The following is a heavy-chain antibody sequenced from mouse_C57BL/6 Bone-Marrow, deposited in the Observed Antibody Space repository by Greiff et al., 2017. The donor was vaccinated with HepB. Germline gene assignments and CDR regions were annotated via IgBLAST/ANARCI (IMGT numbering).Heavy chain of an antibody. Sequence: QVQLQQSGAELVRPGASVTLSCKASGYTFTDYEMHWVKQTPVHGLEWIGAIDPETGGTAYNQKFKGKAILTADKSSSTAYMELRSLTSEDSAVDYCTRHYGTSSWFAYWGQGTLVTVSA. CDR1: GYTFTDYE. CDR2: IDPETGGT. CDR3: TRHYGTSSWFAY. J-gene: IGHJ3*01. V-gene: IGHV1-15*01. D-gene: IGHD1-1*01.